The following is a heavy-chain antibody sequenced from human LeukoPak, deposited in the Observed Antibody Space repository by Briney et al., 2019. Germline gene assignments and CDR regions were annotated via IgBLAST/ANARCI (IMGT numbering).Heavy chain of an antibody. CDR3: ARVMEYSYDF. CDR2: ATNKANSYTT. V-gene: IGHV3-72*01. Sequence: GGSLRLSCAASGFTFSDHYMDWVRQAPGKGLEWVGRATNKANSYTTEYAASVKGRFTTSRDDSRNSLYLQVNSLKTEDTAVYYCARVMEYSYDFWGQGTLVTVSS. J-gene: IGHJ4*02. D-gene: IGHD6-6*01. CDR1: GFTFSDHY.